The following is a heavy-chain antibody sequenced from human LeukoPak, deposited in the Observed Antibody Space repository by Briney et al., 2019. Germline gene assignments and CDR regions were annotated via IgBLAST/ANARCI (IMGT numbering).Heavy chain of an antibody. CDR2: ISNSGSTI. CDR3: ARDWFHAIDY. J-gene: IGHJ4*02. V-gene: IGHV3-11*04. D-gene: IGHD2/OR15-2a*01. CDR1: GFTFSDYY. Sequence: GGSLRLSCAASGFTFSDYYMSWIRQAPGKGLEWVSYISNSGSTIYYADSVKGRFFISRDNAKNTLYLQMNSLRAEDTAVYYCARDWFHAIDYWGQGTLVTVSS.